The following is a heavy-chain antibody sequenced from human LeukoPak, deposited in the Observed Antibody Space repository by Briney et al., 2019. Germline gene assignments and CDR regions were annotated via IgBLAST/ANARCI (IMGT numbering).Heavy chain of an antibody. D-gene: IGHD3-22*01. Sequence: PGGSLRLSCAASGFTFSDHYMDWVRQAPGKGLEYVSAISTNGGSTYYANSVKGRFTISRDNSKNTLYLQMGSLRAEDMAVYYCARGDSMIVVVKGFDYWGQGTLVTVSS. CDR2: ISTNGGST. CDR3: ARGDSMIVVVKGFDY. J-gene: IGHJ4*02. V-gene: IGHV3-64*01. CDR1: GFTFSDHY.